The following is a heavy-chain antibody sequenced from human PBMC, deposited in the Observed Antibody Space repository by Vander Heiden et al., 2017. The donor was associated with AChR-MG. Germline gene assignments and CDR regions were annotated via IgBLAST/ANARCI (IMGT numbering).Heavy chain of an antibody. J-gene: IGHJ5*02. CDR2: INPNSGGT. D-gene: IGHD3-9*01. V-gene: IGHV1-2*06. CDR1: GYTFTGYY. Sequence: QVQLVQSGAEVKKPGASVKVSCKASGYTFTGYYMHWVRQAPGQGLEWMGRINPNSGGTNYAQKFQGRVTMTRDTSISTAYMELSRLRSDDTAVYYCARDFRDFDWLSEFDPWGQGTLVTASS. CDR3: ARDFRDFDWLSEFDP.